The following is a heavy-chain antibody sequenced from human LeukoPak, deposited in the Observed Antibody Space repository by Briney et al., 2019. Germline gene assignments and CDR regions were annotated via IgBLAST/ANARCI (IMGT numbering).Heavy chain of an antibody. CDR3: AKGLHGGVGYGVDV. V-gene: IGHV3-23*01. Sequence: GGFLRLSCTASGFTFSNYAMIWVRQAPGKGLEWVSSISGTGGRTYSADSVKGRFTISRDNSKNTLYLQMKNLRVEHTAVYYCAKGLHGGVGYGVDVWGQGTTVSVSS. D-gene: IGHD3-16*01. CDR1: GFTFSNYA. J-gene: IGHJ6*02. CDR2: ISGTGGRT.